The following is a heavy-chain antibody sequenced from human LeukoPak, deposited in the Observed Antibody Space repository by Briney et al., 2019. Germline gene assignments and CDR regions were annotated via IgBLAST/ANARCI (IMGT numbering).Heavy chain of an antibody. CDR2: ISSSSSIK. CDR1: GFTFSSYS. D-gene: IGHD1-1*01. V-gene: IGHV3-48*01. CDR3: ARYTPEGTGTFWNYYYGMDV. J-gene: IGHJ6*02. Sequence: GGSLRLSCAASGFTFSSYSMNWVRQAPGKGLEWVSYISSSSSIKYNADSVKGRFTISRDNAKNSVYLQMNSLRAEDTAVYYCARYTPEGTGTFWNYYYGMDVWGQGTTVTVSS.